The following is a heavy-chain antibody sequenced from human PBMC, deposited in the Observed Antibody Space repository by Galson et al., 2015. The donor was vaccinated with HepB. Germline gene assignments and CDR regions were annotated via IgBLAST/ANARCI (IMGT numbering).Heavy chain of an antibody. CDR1: GXTFTSYY. Sequence: SVKVSCKASGXTFTSYYMHXVRQAPGQGLEWMGIINPSGGSTSYAQKFQGRVTMTRDTSTSTVYMELSSLRSEDTAVYYCARVGWGGYNFFDYWGQGTLVTVSS. CDR2: INPSGGST. J-gene: IGHJ4*02. V-gene: IGHV1-46*03. CDR3: ARVGWGGYNFFDY. D-gene: IGHD5-24*01.